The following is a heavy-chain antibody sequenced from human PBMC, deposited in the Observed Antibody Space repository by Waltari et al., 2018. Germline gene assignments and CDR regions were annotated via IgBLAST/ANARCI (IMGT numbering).Heavy chain of an antibody. J-gene: IGHJ4*02. D-gene: IGHD4-17*01. Sequence: EVQLVQSGAVAAQPGGSLRLSCAASGFTFGRFTMHWVRQSPGQGLEWGSFINLVGETKYADAVKGRFAISRDNSKSSVYLNIHDATFEDAGLYFCAKEADYPFPHFDHWGQGALVTVSS. CDR1: GFTFGRFT. CDR2: INLVGET. CDR3: AKEADYPFPHFDH. V-gene: IGHV3-43*01.